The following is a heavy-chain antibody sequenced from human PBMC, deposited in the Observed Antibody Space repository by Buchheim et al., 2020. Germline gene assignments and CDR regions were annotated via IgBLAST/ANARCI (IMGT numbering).Heavy chain of an antibody. CDR1: GFTFSSYS. V-gene: IGHV3-48*04. Sequence: EVQLVESGGGLVQPGGSLRLSCAASGFTFSSYSMNWVRQAPGKGLEWVSYISSSSSTIYYADSVKGRFTISRDNVKNSLYLQMNILRAEDTAVYYCARDGNYCTNGVCYAFYNWFDPWGQGTL. J-gene: IGHJ5*02. CDR3: ARDGNYCTNGVCYAFYNWFDP. D-gene: IGHD2-8*01. CDR2: ISSSSSTI.